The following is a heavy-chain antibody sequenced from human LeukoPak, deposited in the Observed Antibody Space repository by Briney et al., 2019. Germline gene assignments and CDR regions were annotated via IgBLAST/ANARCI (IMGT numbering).Heavy chain of an antibody. CDR1: GFTFSDYY. Sequence: GGSLRLSCAASGFTFSDYYMSWIRQAPGKGLEWVSYISSSDTIYYADSAKGRFTISRDNVKKSLYLQMNSLRAEDTAVYYCARDRGDYDGLDYWGQGTLVTVSS. CDR3: ARDRGDYDGLDY. CDR2: ISSSDTI. V-gene: IGHV3-11*01. J-gene: IGHJ4*02. D-gene: IGHD4-17*01.